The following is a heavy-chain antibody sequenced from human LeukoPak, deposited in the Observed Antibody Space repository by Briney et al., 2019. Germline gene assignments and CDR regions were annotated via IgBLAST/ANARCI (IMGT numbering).Heavy chain of an antibody. J-gene: IGHJ6*02. CDR2: IKSKTDGGTT. CDR1: GFTFSNAW. Sequence: PGGSLRLSCAASGFTFSNAWMNWVRQAPGKGLEWVGRIKSKTDGGTTDYAAPVKGRFTISRDDSKNTLYLQMNSLKTEDTAVYYCARVGQETTYYYYYGMDVWGQGTTVTVSS. CDR3: ARVGQETTYYYYYGMDV. D-gene: IGHD4-11*01. V-gene: IGHV3-15*07.